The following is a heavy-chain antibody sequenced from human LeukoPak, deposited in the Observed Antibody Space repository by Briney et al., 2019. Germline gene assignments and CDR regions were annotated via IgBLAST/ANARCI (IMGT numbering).Heavy chain of an antibody. D-gene: IGHD2-2*02. V-gene: IGHV3-64*04. Sequence: GGSLRLSCSASRFTFSNFNMHWVRQAPGKGLQFVSGITSDGGSIDYADSVKGRFTISRDNSKNTLYLQMNSLRAEDTAVYYCAKGYCRGISCYSDYWGQGTLVTVSS. CDR1: RFTFSNFN. J-gene: IGHJ4*02. CDR3: AKGYCRGISCYSDY. CDR2: ITSDGGSI.